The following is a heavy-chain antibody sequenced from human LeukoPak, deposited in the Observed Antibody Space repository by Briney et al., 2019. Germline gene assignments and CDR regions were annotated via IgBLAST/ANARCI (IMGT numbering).Heavy chain of an antibody. CDR3: ATLLDPVDSSGYLP. V-gene: IGHV1-3*01. CDR1: GYTFTSYA. CDR2: INAGNGNT. J-gene: IGHJ5*02. Sequence: GASVKVSCKASGYTFTSYAMHWVRQAPGQRLEWMGWINAGNGNTKYSQKFQGRVTITRDTSASTAYMELSSLRSEDTAVYYCATLLDPVDSSGYLPWGQGTLVTVSS. D-gene: IGHD3-22*01.